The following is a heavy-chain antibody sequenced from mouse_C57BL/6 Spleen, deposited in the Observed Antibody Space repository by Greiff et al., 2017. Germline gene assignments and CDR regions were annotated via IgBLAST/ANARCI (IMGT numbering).Heavy chain of an antibody. J-gene: IGHJ4*01. CDR3: ARPAVVAPMDD. V-gene: IGHV1-42*01. Sequence: VQLQQSGPELVKPGASVKISCKASGYSFTGYYMNWVKQSPEKSLEWIGEINPSTGGTTYNQKFKAKATLTVDKSSSTAYMQLKSLTSEDSAVYYCARPAVVAPMDDWGQGTSVTVSS. D-gene: IGHD1-1*01. CDR2: INPSTGGT. CDR1: GYSFTGYY.